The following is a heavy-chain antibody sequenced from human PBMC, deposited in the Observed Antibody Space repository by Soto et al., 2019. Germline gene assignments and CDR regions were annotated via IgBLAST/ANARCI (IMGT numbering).Heavy chain of an antibody. CDR2: ISSSSSTI. Sequence: EVQLVESGGGLVQPGGSLRLSCAASGFIFSSYSMNWVRQAPGKGLEWVAHISSSSSTIKYADSVKGRFTISRDNAKNSLYLQMNRLRDEDTAVYYCARFAWDLLWVDYWGQGTLVTVSS. CDR1: GFIFSSYS. D-gene: IGHD1-26*01. J-gene: IGHJ4*02. CDR3: ARFAWDLLWVDY. V-gene: IGHV3-48*02.